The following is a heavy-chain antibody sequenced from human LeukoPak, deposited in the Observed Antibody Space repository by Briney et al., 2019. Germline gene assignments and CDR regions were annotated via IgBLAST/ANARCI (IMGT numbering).Heavy chain of an antibody. CDR1: SGSISTYY. Sequence: PSETLALTCTDSSGSISTYYWTWIRQPPGKGLEWIGYIYYSGSTNYNPSLKSRVTISIDTSKNQFSLKLSSVTAADTAVYYCAKYSSGWLIDSWGQGTLVTVSS. J-gene: IGHJ4*02. V-gene: IGHV4-59*01. D-gene: IGHD6-19*01. CDR3: AKYSSGWLIDS. CDR2: IYYSGST.